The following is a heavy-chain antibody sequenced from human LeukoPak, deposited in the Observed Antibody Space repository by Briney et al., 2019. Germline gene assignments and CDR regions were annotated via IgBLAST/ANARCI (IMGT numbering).Heavy chain of an antibody. CDR2: INHSGST. D-gene: IGHD6-19*01. CDR1: GESFSGYY. J-gene: IGHJ4*02. Sequence: KPSETLSLTCAVYGESFSGYYWSWIGQPPGKGLEWIGEINHSGSTNYNPSLKSRVTISVDTSKNEFSLKLSSVTAADTAVYYCARVAVAFDYWGQGTLVTVSS. CDR3: ARVAVAFDY. V-gene: IGHV4-34*01.